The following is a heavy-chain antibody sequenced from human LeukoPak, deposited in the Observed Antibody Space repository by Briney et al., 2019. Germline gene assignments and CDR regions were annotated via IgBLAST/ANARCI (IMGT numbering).Heavy chain of an antibody. Sequence: GGSLRLSCAASGFTFSTYWMSWDRQAPGKGLEWVANIKEDGSAKYYVDSVKGRFTISRDNAKNSLYLQMNSLRAEDTAVYYCARDYDGVRGHWWGQGTLVTVSS. CDR2: IKEDGSAK. J-gene: IGHJ4*02. CDR3: ARDYDGVRGHW. D-gene: IGHD2-8*01. CDR1: GFTFSTYW. V-gene: IGHV3-7*04.